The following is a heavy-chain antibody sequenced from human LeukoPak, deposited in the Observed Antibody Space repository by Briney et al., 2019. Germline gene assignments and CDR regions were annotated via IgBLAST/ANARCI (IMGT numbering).Heavy chain of an antibody. CDR2: IIPIFGTA. CDR1: EGTFSSYA. J-gene: IGHJ5*02. V-gene: IGHV1-69*06. D-gene: IGHD2-15*01. Sequence: ASVKVSCKACEGTFSSYAISWVRQVPGQGLEWMGGIIPIFGTANYAQKFQGRVTITADKSTSTAYMELSSLRSEDTAVYYCARVVVVVAATLGWFDPWGQGTLVTVSS. CDR3: ARVVVVVAATLGWFDP.